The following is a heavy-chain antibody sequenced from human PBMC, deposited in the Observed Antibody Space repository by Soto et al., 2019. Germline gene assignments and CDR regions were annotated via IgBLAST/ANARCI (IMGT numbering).Heavy chain of an antibody. CDR1: GGSISSYY. CDR2: IYYSGST. Sequence: SETLSLTCTVSGGSISSYYWSWIRQPPGKGLEWIGYIYYSGSTNYNPSLKSRVTISVDTSKNQFSLKLSSVTAADTAVYYCARDQEYYYDSSGYLPGWFDPWGQGTLVTVSS. D-gene: IGHD3-22*01. CDR3: ARDQEYYYDSSGYLPGWFDP. V-gene: IGHV4-59*01. J-gene: IGHJ5*02.